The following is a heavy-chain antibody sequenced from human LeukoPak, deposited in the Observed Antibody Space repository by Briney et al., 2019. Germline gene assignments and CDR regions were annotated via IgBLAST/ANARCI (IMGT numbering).Heavy chain of an antibody. Sequence: GGSLRLSCAASGFTFSSYGMHWVRQAPGKGLEWVSVIYSGGSTYYADSVKGRFTISRDNSKNTLYLQMNSLRAEDTAVYYCAKDGWNDALSYYYYYMDVWGKGTTVTVSS. V-gene: IGHV3-NL1*01. CDR1: GFTFSSYG. D-gene: IGHD1-1*01. J-gene: IGHJ6*03. CDR2: IYSGGST. CDR3: AKDGWNDALSYYYYYMDV.